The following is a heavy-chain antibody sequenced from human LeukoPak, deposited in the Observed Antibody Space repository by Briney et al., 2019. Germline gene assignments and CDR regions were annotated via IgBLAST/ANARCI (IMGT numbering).Heavy chain of an antibody. CDR2: IYHRGST. V-gene: IGHV4-30-2*01. D-gene: IGHD3-22*01. Sequence: SETLSLTCAVSYGSISSGGYSWSWIRQPPGKGLEWIGYIYHRGSTYYNPSLKSRVTISVDTSKNQFSLKLSSVTAADTAVYYCARGESSGYHHYWGQGTLVTVSS. J-gene: IGHJ4*02. CDR3: ARGESSGYHHY. CDR1: YGSISSGGYS.